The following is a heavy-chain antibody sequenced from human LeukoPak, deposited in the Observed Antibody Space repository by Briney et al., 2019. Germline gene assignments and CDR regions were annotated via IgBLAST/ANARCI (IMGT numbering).Heavy chain of an antibody. J-gene: IGHJ4*02. CDR3: ARDAVWCYFDY. CDR2: IYYSGST. CDR1: GGSISSHY. D-gene: IGHD2-21*01. Sequence: SETLSLTCTVSGGSISSHYWSWIRQPPGKGLEWIGYIYYSGSTNYNPSLKSRVTISVDTSKNQFSLKLSSVIAADTAVYYCARDAVWCYFDYWGQGTLVTVSS. V-gene: IGHV4-59*11.